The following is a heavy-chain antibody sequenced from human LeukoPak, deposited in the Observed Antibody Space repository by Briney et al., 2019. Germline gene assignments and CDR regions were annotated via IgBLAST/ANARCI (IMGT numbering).Heavy chain of an antibody. Sequence: GGSLRLSCAASGFTFSSYEMNWVRQAPGKGLEWVSYISSSGSTIYYADSVKGRFTISRDNAKNSLYLQMNSLRAEDTAVYYCARVSGSGRYGFDYWGPGTLVTVSS. J-gene: IGHJ4*02. CDR2: ISSSGSTI. CDR3: ARVSGSGRYGFDY. D-gene: IGHD3-10*01. V-gene: IGHV3-48*03. CDR1: GFTFSSYE.